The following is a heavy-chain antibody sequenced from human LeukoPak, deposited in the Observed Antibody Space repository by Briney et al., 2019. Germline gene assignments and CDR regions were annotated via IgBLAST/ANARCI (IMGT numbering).Heavy chain of an antibody. CDR2: IIPIFGTA. J-gene: IGHJ4*02. Sequence: ASVKVSCKASGGTFSSYAISWVRQAPGQGLEWMGRIIPIFGTANYAQKFQGRVTITTDESTSTAYMELSSLRSEDTAVYYCARASSDDTAMATPFAYWGQGTLVTVSS. V-gene: IGHV1-69*05. CDR1: GGTFSSYA. D-gene: IGHD5-18*01. CDR3: ARASSDDTAMATPFAY.